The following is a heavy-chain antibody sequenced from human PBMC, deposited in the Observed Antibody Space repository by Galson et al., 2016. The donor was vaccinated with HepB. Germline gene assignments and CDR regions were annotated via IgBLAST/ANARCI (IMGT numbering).Heavy chain of an antibody. CDR3: ARLIVTYYYDSGGSPRDYSYYGMDV. V-gene: IGHV3-7*01. CDR1: GFTFSRYW. Sequence: SLRLSCAASGFTFSRYWMSWVRQAPGKGLEWVANIKQDGSEKYYVDSVKGRFTISRDNAKNSLYLQMNSLRAEDTAVYYCARLIVTYYYDSGGSPRDYSYYGMDVWGQGTTVTVSS. J-gene: IGHJ6*02. D-gene: IGHD3-22*01. CDR2: IKQDGSEK.